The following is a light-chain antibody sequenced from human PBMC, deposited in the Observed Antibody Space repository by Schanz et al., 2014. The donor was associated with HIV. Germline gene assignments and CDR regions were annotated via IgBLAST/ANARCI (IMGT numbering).Light chain of an antibody. Sequence: QAVVTQPSSASGTPGQRVTISCSGSSSNNGSFAVHWYQHLPGAAPKLLININNQRPSGVPDRFSGSKSGTSASLAISGLQSEDEADYYCATWDDSLNNWVFGGGTKLTVL. J-gene: IGLJ3*02. CDR2: INN. V-gene: IGLV1-44*01. CDR1: SSNNGSFA. CDR3: ATWDDSLNNWV.